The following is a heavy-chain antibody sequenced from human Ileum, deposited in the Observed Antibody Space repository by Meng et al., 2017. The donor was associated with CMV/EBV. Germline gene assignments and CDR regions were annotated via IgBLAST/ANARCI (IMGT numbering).Heavy chain of an antibody. Sequence: GESLKISCAASGFTFSSHWMTWVHQAPGKGLEWVANIKQDESEKNYVDSVKGRFTISRDNAKNSLYLQMNSLRVEDTAVYYCARVGSASARGLDIWGQGTMVTVSS. CDR1: GFTFSSHW. CDR3: ARVGSASARGLDI. CDR2: IKQDESEK. V-gene: IGHV3-7*01. D-gene: IGHD2-2*01. J-gene: IGHJ3*02.